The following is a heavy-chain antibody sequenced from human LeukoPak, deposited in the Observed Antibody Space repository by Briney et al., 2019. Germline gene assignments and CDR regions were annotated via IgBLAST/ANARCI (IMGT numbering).Heavy chain of an antibody. CDR3: ARVLVSVSSTSSGFDY. V-gene: IGHV1-2*02. CDR1: GYTFTGYY. J-gene: IGHJ4*02. Sequence: ASVKVSCKASGYTFTGYYMHWVRQAPGQGLEWMGWINPNSGGTNYAQKFQGRVTMTRDTSISTAYMELSRLRSDDTAVYYCARVLVSVSSTSSGFDYWGQGTMVTVSS. CDR2: INPNSGGT. D-gene: IGHD2-2*01.